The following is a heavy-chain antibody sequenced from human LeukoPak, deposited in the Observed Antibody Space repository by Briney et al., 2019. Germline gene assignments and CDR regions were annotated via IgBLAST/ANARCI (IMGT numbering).Heavy chain of an antibody. J-gene: IGHJ4*02. V-gene: IGHV3-23*01. CDR1: GFTFSSYA. D-gene: IGHD4-23*01. CDR3: AFLLNYGGNGGGY. CDR2: ISGSGGST. Sequence: PGGSLRLSCAASGFTFSSYAMSWVRQAPGKGLEWVSAISGSGGSTYYADSVKGRFTISRDNSKNTLYLQMNSLRAEDTAVYYCAFLLNYGGNGGGYWGQGTLVTVSS.